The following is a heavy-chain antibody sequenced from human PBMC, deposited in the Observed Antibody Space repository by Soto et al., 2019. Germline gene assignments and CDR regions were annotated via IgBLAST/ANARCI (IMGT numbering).Heavy chain of an antibody. CDR1: GFTFSSYE. V-gene: IGHV3-48*03. Sequence: GGSLRLSCAASGFTFSSYEMNWVRQAPGKGLEWVSYISSSGSTIYYADSVKGRFTISRDNAKSSLYLQMNSLRAEDTAVYYCAYEFRRAGMDVWGQGTTVTVSS. CDR3: AYEFRRAGMDV. CDR2: ISSSGSTI. J-gene: IGHJ6*02. D-gene: IGHD3-10*01.